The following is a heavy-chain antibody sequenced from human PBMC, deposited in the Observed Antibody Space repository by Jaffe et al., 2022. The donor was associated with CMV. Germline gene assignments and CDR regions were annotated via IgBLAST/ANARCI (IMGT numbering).Heavy chain of an antibody. Sequence: EVQLVQSGAEVKKPGESLKISCKGSGYSFTSYWIGWVRQMPGKGLEWMGIIYPGDSDTRYSPSFQGQVTISADKSISTAYLQWSSLKASDTAMYYCARLTGSTIFGVVSYWFDPWGQGTLVTVSS. CDR2: IYPGDSDT. D-gene: IGHD3-3*01. CDR3: ARLTGSTIFGVVSYWFDP. CDR1: GYSFTSYW. J-gene: IGHJ5*02. V-gene: IGHV5-51*01.